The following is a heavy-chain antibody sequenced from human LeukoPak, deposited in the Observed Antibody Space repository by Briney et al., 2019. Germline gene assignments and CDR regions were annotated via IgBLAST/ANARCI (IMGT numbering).Heavy chain of an antibody. D-gene: IGHD5-18*01. CDR1: GGSISGFH. Sequence: KPSETLSLTCAVSGGSISGFHWSWIRQPPGKGLEWIGYIYYSGSTNYNPSLKSRVSMSVDTSKSQFSLKLKSVTAADTAVYYCARYTPMGDFDYWGQGTLVTVSS. CDR2: IYYSGST. J-gene: IGHJ4*02. CDR3: ARYTPMGDFDY. V-gene: IGHV4-59*01.